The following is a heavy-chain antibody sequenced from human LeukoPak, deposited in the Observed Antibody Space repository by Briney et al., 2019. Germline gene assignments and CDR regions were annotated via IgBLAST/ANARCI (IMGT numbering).Heavy chain of an antibody. V-gene: IGHV4-4*09. CDR1: GGSISRDY. CDR2: IYTSGST. D-gene: IGHD4-11*01. CDR3: ARLNVGNYFPLGWFDP. J-gene: IGHJ5*02. Sequence: SETLSLTCSVSGGSISRDYWSWIRQPPGKGVEWIGYIYTSGSTNYNPSLKSRVTISVDTSKNQFSLKLSSVTAADTVVYYCARLNVGNYFPLGWFDPWGQGTLVTVPS.